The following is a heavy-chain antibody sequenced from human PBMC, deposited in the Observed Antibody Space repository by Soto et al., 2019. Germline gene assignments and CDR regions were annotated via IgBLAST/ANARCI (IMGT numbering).Heavy chain of an antibody. CDR3: VKDYSGSYFGY. V-gene: IGHV3-64D*06. J-gene: IGHJ4*02. Sequence: GGSLRLSFSASGFSFSDCAMHVVRQAPGKGLEYVSAIGNNGIDTFYVDSVKGRFTISRDNSKKVLFLQMSSLRVEDTGVYYCVKDYSGSYFGYWGQGTLVTVSS. D-gene: IGHD1-26*01. CDR1: GFSFSDCA. CDR2: IGNNGIDT.